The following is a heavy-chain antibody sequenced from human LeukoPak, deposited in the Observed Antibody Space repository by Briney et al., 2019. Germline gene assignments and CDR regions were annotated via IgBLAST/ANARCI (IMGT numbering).Heavy chain of an antibody. J-gene: IGHJ3*02. CDR2: IDNSGST. Sequence: SETLSLTCTVSGGSISGSSYNWAWIRQPPGKGLEWIGNIDNSGSTYYNPSLKSRVTISVDTSKNQFSLKLSSVTAADTAVYYCARYPYYYDSSGYSVNAFDIWGQGTMVTVSS. CDR3: ARYPYYYDSSGYSVNAFDI. CDR1: GGSISGSSYN. D-gene: IGHD3-22*01. V-gene: IGHV4-39*07.